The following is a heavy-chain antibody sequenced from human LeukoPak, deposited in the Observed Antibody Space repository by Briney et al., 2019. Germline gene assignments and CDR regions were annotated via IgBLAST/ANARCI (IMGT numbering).Heavy chain of an antibody. V-gene: IGHV3-23*01. CDR1: GFSFSSNA. Sequence: PGGSLRLSCAAAGFSFSSNAMTWVRHAPGQGLECVSAITAGGDTTYYADSVKGRFTISRDNSRNTPYLQLNALRAEDTAVYYCANPKEDYWGQGTLVTVSS. CDR2: ITAGGDTT. J-gene: IGHJ4*02. CDR3: ANPKEDY.